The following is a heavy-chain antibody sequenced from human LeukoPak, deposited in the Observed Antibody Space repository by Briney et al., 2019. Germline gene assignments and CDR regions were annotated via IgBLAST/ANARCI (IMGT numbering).Heavy chain of an antibody. CDR1: GYSISSGYY. CDR3: ARGAEREPAAIGWFDP. V-gene: IGHV4-38-2*01. Sequence: SETLSLTCAVSGYSISSGYYWGWIRQPPGKGLEWIGSIYHSGSTYYNPSLKSRVTISVDTSKNQFSLRLSSVTAADTAVYYCARGAEREPAAIGWFDPWGQGTLVTVSS. CDR2: IYHSGST. J-gene: IGHJ5*02. D-gene: IGHD2-2*01.